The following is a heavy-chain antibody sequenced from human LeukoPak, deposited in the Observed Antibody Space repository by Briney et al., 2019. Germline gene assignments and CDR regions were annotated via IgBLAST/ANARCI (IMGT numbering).Heavy chain of an antibody. CDR3: AKSVYYCSSTSCSNYYYYGMDV. CDR1: YX. V-gene: IGHV3-23*01. CDR2: ISGRGGST. J-gene: IGHJ6*02. D-gene: IGHD2-2*01. Sequence: YXXSWVRQAPXXXLEXXSAISGRGGSTXYADSVKGRFTISRDNSKNTLYLQMYSLRAEDTAVYYCAKSVYYCSSTSCSNYYYYGMDVWGQGTTVTVSS.